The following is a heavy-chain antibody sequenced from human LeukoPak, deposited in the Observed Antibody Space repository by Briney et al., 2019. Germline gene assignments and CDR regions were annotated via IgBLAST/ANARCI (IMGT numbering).Heavy chain of an antibody. CDR1: RFTFSSYS. D-gene: IGHD6-19*01. CDR3: ARDQGSGWFKPFDY. Sequence: GGSLRLSCAASRFTFSSYSMNWVRQAPGKGLEWVSAISSSSSYIYYADSLKGRFTISRDNAKNSLYLQMNSLRAEDTAVYYCARDQGSGWFKPFDYWGQGTLVTVSS. J-gene: IGHJ4*02. V-gene: IGHV3-21*01. CDR2: ISSSSSYI.